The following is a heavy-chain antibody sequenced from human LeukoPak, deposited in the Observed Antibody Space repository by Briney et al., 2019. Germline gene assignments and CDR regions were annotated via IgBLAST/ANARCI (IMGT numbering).Heavy chain of an antibody. Sequence: SETLSLTCTVSAGSISSSDYYWGWIRQSPGKGLEWIGRISYSGNTYYNPSLKSRVTISVDTSKNHFSLRLSSVTAADTAVYYYMDVWGGGTTVAVSS. CDR1: AGSISSSDYY. CDR3: MDV. CDR2: ISYSGNT. V-gene: IGHV4-39*02. J-gene: IGHJ6*03.